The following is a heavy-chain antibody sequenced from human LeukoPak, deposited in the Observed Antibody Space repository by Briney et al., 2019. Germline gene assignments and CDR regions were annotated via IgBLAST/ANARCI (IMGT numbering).Heavy chain of an antibody. D-gene: IGHD6-19*01. CDR2: INHSGST. V-gene: IGHV4-34*01. CDR1: GGSFSGYY. J-gene: IGHJ5*02. CDR3: ARGVAGTDWFDP. Sequence: SETLSLTCAVYGGSFSGYYWSWIRQPPGKGLEWIWEINHSGSTNYNPSLKSRVTISVDTSKNQFSLKLSSVTAADTAVYYCARGVAGTDWFDPWGQGTLVTVSS.